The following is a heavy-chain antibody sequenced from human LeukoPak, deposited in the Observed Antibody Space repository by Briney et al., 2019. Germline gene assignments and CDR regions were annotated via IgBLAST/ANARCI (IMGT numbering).Heavy chain of an antibody. CDR3: ARDLNIVAVAGAPYYYYGMDV. CDR2: IWYDGSNK. V-gene: IGHV3-33*01. J-gene: IGHJ6*02. D-gene: IGHD5-12*01. Sequence: GRSLRLSCAASGFTFNSYGMHWVRQAPGKGLEWVAVIWYDGSNKYYADSVKGRFTISRDNSKNTLYLQMNSLRAEDTAVYYCARDLNIVAVAGAPYYYYGMDVWGQGTTVTVSS. CDR1: GFTFNSYG.